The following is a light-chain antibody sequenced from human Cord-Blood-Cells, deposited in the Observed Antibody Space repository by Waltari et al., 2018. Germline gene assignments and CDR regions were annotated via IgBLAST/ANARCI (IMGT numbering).Light chain of an antibody. J-gene: IGLJ1*01. CDR3: SSYTSSSTYV. V-gene: IGLV2-14*01. CDR2: DVI. Sequence: QSALTQPASVSGSPGQSITISCTGPSSDVGGYNYVSWYQQHPGKAPKLMIYDVINRPSGVSNRFSGSKSGNTASLTISGLQAEDEADYYCSSYTSSSTYVFGTGTKVTVL. CDR1: SSDVGGYNY.